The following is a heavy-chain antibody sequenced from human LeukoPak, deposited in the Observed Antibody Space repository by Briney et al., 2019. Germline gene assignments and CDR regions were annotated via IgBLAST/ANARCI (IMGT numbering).Heavy chain of an antibody. CDR2: IIPIFGTA. V-gene: IGHV1-69*01. CDR1: GGTFSSYA. J-gene: IGHJ4*02. CDR3: ARDRRYNWNDGGVYFDY. Sequence: ASVKVSCKASGGTFSSYAISWVRQAPGQGLEWMGGIIPIFGTANYAQKFQGRVTITADESTSTAYMELSSLRSEDTAVYYCARDRRYNWNDGGVYFDYWGQGTLVTVSS. D-gene: IGHD1-20*01.